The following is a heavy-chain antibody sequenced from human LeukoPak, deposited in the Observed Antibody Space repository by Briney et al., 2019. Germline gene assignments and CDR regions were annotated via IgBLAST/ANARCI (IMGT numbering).Heavy chain of an antibody. Sequence: SETLSLTCTVSGGSISSNSYYWGWIRQPPGKGLEWIGSIYYSGSTYYNPSLKSRVTISVDTSKNQFSLQLNSVTPEDTAVYYCARGRPSNCSGGSCYWTGIRYYYMDVWGKGTTVTVSS. D-gene: IGHD2-15*01. J-gene: IGHJ6*03. CDR1: GGSISSNSYY. CDR3: ARGRPSNCSGGSCYWTGIRYYYMDV. V-gene: IGHV4-39*01. CDR2: IYYSGST.